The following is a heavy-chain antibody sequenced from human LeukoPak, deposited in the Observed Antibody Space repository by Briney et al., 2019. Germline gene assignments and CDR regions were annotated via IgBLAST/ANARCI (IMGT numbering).Heavy chain of an antibody. CDR1: GGSISSGSYY. CDR2: IYTSWST. D-gene: IGHD2-2*01. CDR3: ARDHRYCSSTSCFRRGYNWFDP. V-gene: IGHV4-61*02. J-gene: IGHJ5*02. Sequence: SETLSLTCTVSGGSISSGSYYWSWIRQPAGKGLEWIGRIYTSWSTNYNPSLKSRVTISVDTSKNQFSLKLSSVTAVDTAVYYCARDHRYCSSTSCFRRGYNWFDPWGQGTLVTVSS.